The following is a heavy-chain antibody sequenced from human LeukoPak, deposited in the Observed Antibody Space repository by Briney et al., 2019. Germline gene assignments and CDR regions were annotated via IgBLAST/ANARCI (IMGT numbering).Heavy chain of an antibody. CDR1: GFTFSSYA. CDR2: ISYDGSNK. Sequence: GGSLRLSCAASGFTFSSYAMHWVRQAPGKGLEWVAVISYDGSNKYYADSVKGRFTISRDNSKNTLYLQMNSLRAEDTAVYYCARGVPKGATPAFDIWGQGTMVTVSS. CDR3: ARGVPKGATPAFDI. V-gene: IGHV3-30-3*01. J-gene: IGHJ3*02. D-gene: IGHD1-26*01.